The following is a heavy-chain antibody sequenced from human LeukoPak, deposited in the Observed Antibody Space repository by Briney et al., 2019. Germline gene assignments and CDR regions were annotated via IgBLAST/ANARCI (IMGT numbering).Heavy chain of an antibody. J-gene: IGHJ4*02. CDR2: IYPGDSDA. CDR3: ARHSSGWYGVSQAANY. CDR1: GYSFTSYW. V-gene: IGHV5-51*01. D-gene: IGHD6-19*01. Sequence: GEALKISCKGAGYSFTSYWVGWVRQMPGKGLEWMGIIYPGDSDARYSPSFQGQVTISAHKSISTAYLPWSSLKAPATAMYHCARHSSGWYGVSQAANYWGQGTLVTVSS.